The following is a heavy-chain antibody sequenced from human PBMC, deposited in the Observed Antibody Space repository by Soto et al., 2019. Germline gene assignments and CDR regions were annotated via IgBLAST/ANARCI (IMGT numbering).Heavy chain of an antibody. Sequence: GGSLRLSCAASGFTFSIYGMHWVRQAPGKGLEWVAVISYDGSNKYYADSVKGRFTISRDNSKNTLYLQMNSLRAEDTAVYYCAKDRDYASDYWGQGTLVTVSS. CDR2: ISYDGSNK. V-gene: IGHV3-30*18. CDR3: AKDRDYASDY. CDR1: GFTFSIYG. J-gene: IGHJ4*02. D-gene: IGHD4-17*01.